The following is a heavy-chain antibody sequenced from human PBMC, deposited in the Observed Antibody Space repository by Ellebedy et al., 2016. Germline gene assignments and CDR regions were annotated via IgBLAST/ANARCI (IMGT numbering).Heavy chain of an antibody. V-gene: IGHV3-53*01. D-gene: IGHD2-15*01. CDR1: VFTVRSNY. CDR2: IFSDGNT. Sequence: GGSLRLSCAVSVFTVRSNYMKWVRQAPGKGLEWVSAIFSDGNTYYADSVKGRFTISRDNSKNTLYLQMTSLRAEDTAVYYCARGVGSGWFDPWGQGTLVTVSS. CDR3: ARGVGSGWFDP. J-gene: IGHJ5*02.